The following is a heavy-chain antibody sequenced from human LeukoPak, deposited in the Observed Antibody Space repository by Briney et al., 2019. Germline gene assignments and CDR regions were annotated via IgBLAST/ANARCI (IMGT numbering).Heavy chain of an antibody. Sequence: SETLSLTCTVSGGSIRSSYYYWGWIRQPPGKGLEWIGYIYYSGSTYYNPSLKSRVTISVDTSKNQFSLKLSSVTAADTAVYYCARDWRYAFDIWGQGTMVTVSS. V-gene: IGHV4-31*03. CDR1: GGSIRSSYYY. J-gene: IGHJ3*02. CDR3: ARDWRYAFDI. CDR2: IYYSGST.